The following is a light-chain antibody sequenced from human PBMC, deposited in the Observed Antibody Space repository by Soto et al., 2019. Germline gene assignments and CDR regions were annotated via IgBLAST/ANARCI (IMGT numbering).Light chain of an antibody. CDR3: QQYNKWPLA. V-gene: IGKV3-15*01. Sequence: EIVMTQSPATLSVSPGERATLSCRASQSVNSNLAWYQQKPGQTPRLLIYGASTRATGIPARFSGSGSGTEFTLTINSLQSEDFAVYYCQQYNKWPLAFGQGTKVEIK. CDR1: QSVNSN. CDR2: GAS. J-gene: IGKJ1*01.